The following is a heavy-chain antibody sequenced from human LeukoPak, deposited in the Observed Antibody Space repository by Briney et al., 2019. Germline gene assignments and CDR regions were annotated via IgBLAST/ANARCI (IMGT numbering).Heavy chain of an antibody. J-gene: IGHJ4*02. CDR3: ARSTGTLRGYFDY. CDR1: GGSISSTSSISSTSYY. D-gene: IGHD1-1*01. Sequence: SETLSLTCTVSGGSISSTSSISSTSYYWGWIRQPPGKGLEWIGNIYYGGGTKYNPSLKSRATISVDTSKNQFSLKLSSVTAADTAVYYCARSTGTLRGYFDYWGQGTLVTVSS. V-gene: IGHV4-39*07. CDR2: IYYGGGT.